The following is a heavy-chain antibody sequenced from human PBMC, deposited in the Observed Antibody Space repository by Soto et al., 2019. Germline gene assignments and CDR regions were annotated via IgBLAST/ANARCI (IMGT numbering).Heavy chain of an antibody. J-gene: IGHJ6*02. CDR2: ISYDGSNK. CDR3: ARDEGKQLAPREYYGMDV. CDR1: GFTFSSYA. D-gene: IGHD6-13*01. Sequence: GGSLRLSCAASGFTFSSYAMHWVRQAPGKGLEWVAVISYDGSNKYYADSVKGRFTISRDNSKNTLYLQMNSLRAEDTAVYYCARDEGKQLAPREYYGMDVWGQGTTVTVSS. V-gene: IGHV3-30-3*01.